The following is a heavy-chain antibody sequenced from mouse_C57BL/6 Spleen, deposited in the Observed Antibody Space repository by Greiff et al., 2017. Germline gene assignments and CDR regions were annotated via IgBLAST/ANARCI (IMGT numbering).Heavy chain of an antibody. D-gene: IGHD2-5*01. Sequence: QVQLQQPGAELVMPGASVKLSCKASGYTFTSYWMHWVKQRPGQGLEWIGEIDPSDSYTNYNQKFKGKSTLTLDKSSSTAYMQLSSLTSADSAVYYCARGYSNSLYAMDYWGQGTSVTVSS. CDR2: IDPSDSYT. V-gene: IGHV1-69*01. CDR3: ARGYSNSLYAMDY. CDR1: GYTFTSYW. J-gene: IGHJ4*01.